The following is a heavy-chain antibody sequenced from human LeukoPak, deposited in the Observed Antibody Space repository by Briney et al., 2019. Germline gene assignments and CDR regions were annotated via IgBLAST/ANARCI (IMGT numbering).Heavy chain of an antibody. D-gene: IGHD6-19*01. Sequence: PGGSLRLSCAASGFTFSNYIMTWVRQAPGKGLEWVSGISDGGGSTYYADSVRGRFTISGDNSKTTVFLQMNSLRAEDTAVYYCTYVISGWAFEYWGQGTLVTVSS. CDR3: TYVISGWAFEY. CDR1: GFTFSNYI. V-gene: IGHV3-23*01. J-gene: IGHJ4*02. CDR2: ISDGGGST.